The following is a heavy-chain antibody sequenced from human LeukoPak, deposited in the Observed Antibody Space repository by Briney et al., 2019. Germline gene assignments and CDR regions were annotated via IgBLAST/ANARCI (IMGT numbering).Heavy chain of an antibody. V-gene: IGHV1-18*01. Sequence: ASVKVSCKASGYTFTSYGISWVRQAPGQGLEWMGWISAYNGNTNYAQKLQGRVTMTTDTSTSTAYMELRSLRSDDTAVYYCARRYYYDSSGYSNYFDYWGQGTLVTVSS. CDR1: GYTFTSYG. J-gene: IGHJ4*02. D-gene: IGHD3-22*01. CDR3: ARRYYYDSSGYSNYFDY. CDR2: ISAYNGNT.